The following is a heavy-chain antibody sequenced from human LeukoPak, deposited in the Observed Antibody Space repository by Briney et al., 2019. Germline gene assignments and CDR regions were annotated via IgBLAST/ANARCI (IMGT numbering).Heavy chain of an antibody. CDR3: ARDRLGYPVGY. Sequence: SETLSLTCTVSGDSISITNYYWTWIRQPPGKGLEWIGYIHYTGSTNYNPSLKSRVTISVDTSKNQFSLKLTSVTAADTAVYYCARDRLGYPVGYWGQGTLVTVSS. CDR2: IHYTGST. D-gene: IGHD6-25*01. J-gene: IGHJ4*02. CDR1: GDSISITNYY. V-gene: IGHV4-61*01.